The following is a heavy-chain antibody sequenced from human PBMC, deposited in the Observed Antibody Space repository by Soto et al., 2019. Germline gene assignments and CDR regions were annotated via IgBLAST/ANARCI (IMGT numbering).Heavy chain of an antibody. D-gene: IGHD3-16*02. Sequence: PGESLKISCKGSGYSFTSYWIGWVRQMPGKGLEWMGIIYPGDSDTRYSPSFQGQVTISADKSISTAYLQWSSLKASDTAMYYCAREAPYDYVWGSYRAYFDYWGQGTLVTAPQ. CDR3: AREAPYDYVWGSYRAYFDY. V-gene: IGHV5-51*01. J-gene: IGHJ4*02. CDR2: IYPGDSDT. CDR1: GYSFTSYW.